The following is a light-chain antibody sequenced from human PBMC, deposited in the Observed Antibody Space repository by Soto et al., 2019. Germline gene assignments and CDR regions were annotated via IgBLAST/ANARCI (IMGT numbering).Light chain of an antibody. V-gene: IGLV2-14*01. CDR1: SRDVGGYIY. J-gene: IGLJ1*01. CDR3: SSYTTSSSDV. Sequence: QSALTQPASASGSPGQSITISCTGTSRDVGGYIYVSWYQQHPGKAPKLMIYDVTSRPSGVSYRFSGSKSGNTASLTISGLQAEDDADYYCSSYTTSSSDVFGTGTKVTVL. CDR2: DVT.